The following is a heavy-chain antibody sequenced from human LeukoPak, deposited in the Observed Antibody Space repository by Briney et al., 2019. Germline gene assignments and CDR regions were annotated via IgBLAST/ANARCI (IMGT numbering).Heavy chain of an antibody. V-gene: IGHV1-58*02. CDR2: IVVGSGNT. Sequence: GASVKVSCKASGFTFTSSAMQWVRQARGQRLEWIGWIVVGSGNTNYAQKFQERVTITRDMSTSTAYMELSSLRSEDTAVYYCAASSDSSGYPLDYWGQGTLVTVSS. D-gene: IGHD3-22*01. J-gene: IGHJ4*02. CDR3: AASSDSSGYPLDY. CDR1: GFTFTSSA.